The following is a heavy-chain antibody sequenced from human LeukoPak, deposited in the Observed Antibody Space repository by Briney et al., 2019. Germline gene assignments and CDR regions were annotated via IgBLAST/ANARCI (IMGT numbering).Heavy chain of an antibody. CDR1: EFSVGSTY. J-gene: IGHJ4*02. Sequence: GGSLRLSCAASEFSVGSTYMTWVRQAPGKGLEWVSLIYSGGSTYYADSVKGRFTISRDNSKNTLYLQMHSLRAEDTAVYYCARGLPYSHFDYWGQGTLVTVSS. CDR2: IYSGGST. D-gene: IGHD4-11*01. CDR3: ARGLPYSHFDY. V-gene: IGHV3-66*01.